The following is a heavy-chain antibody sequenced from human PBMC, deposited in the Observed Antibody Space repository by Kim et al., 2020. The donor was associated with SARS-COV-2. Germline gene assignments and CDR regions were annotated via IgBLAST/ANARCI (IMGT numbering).Heavy chain of an antibody. D-gene: IGHD6-19*01. CDR1: GFTFSDYY. CDR2: ISSSSSYT. CDR3: ARDPGYSSGWYSAHDAFDI. J-gene: IGHJ3*02. V-gene: IGHV3-11*05. Sequence: GGSLRLSCAASGFTFSDYYMSWIRQAPGKGLEWVSYISSSSSYTNYADSVKGRFTISRDNAKNSLYLQMNSLRAEDTAVYYCARDPGYSSGWYSAHDAFDIWGQGTMVTVSS.